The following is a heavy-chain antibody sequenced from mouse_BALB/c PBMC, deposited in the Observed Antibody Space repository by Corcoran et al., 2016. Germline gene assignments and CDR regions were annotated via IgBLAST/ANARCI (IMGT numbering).Heavy chain of an antibody. V-gene: IGHV1-62-2*01. CDR3: ARHEEGYYGSSYVYFYY. CDR2: FYPGSGSI. Sequence: IKLQQSGAEPVKPRASVKLSCKASGYTLTGYIIHWVKQRSGQGLEWNGWFYPGSGSIKYNEKFKDKATLTADKSPSTVYMELRRLTSEDSAVYFCARHEEGYYGSSYVYFYYWGQDTTLKVSA. J-gene: IGHJ2*01. D-gene: IGHD1-1*01. CDR1: GYTLTGYI.